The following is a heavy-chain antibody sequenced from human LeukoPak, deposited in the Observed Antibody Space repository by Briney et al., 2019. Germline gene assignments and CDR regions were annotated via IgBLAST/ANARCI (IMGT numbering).Heavy chain of an antibody. CDR3: ASGYNWNRFVY. J-gene: IGHJ4*02. Sequence: SDTLSLTCTVSGGSISSHYWSWIRQPPGKGLEWIGYIYYSGSTNYNPSLKSRVTISVDPSMAQFSLKQSSVPAADTAGYYCASGYNWNRFVYWGQGTLVTVSS. V-gene: IGHV4-59*07. CDR2: IYYSGST. D-gene: IGHD1-20*01. CDR1: GGSISSHY.